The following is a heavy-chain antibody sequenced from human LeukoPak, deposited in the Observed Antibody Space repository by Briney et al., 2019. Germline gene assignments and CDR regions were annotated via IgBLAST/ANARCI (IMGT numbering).Heavy chain of an antibody. J-gene: IGHJ3*02. CDR1: GFTFSSYS. Sequence: PGGSLRLSCAASGFTFSSYSMNWVRQAPGKGLEWVSSISSSSSYIYYADSVKGRFTISRDNAKNTLYLQMNSLRAEDTAVYYCAVPDPRHNDAFDIWGQGTMVTVSS. CDR3: AVPDPRHNDAFDI. V-gene: IGHV3-21*01. CDR2: ISSSSSYI. D-gene: IGHD1-14*01.